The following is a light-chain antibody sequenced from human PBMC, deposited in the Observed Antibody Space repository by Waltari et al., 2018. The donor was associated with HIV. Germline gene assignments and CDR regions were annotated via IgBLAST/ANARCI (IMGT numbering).Light chain of an antibody. CDR3: CSYAGGNSYV. CDR2: EVN. J-gene: IGLJ1*01. V-gene: IGLV2-23*02. CDR1: SRDVGHYNV. Sequence: QSALTQPASVSASPGQSITISCTGTSRDVGHYNVVSWYRQFPDKAPQLLIFEVNKRPSGVSNRFSGSKSGNSASLTIAGLLADDEADYYCCSYAGGNSYVFGTGTKVTVL.